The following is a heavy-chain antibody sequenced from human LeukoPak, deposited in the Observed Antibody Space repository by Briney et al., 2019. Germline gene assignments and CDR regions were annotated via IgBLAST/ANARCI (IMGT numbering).Heavy chain of an antibody. Sequence: PSETLSLTCTVSGGSISSYYWSWIRQPPGKGLEWIGYIYYSGSTNYSPSLKSRVTISVDTSKNQFSLKLSSVTAADTAVYYCARGHYDFWSGYPDAFDIWGQGTMVTVSS. CDR1: GGSISSYY. CDR2: IYYSGST. D-gene: IGHD3-3*01. CDR3: ARGHYDFWSGYPDAFDI. V-gene: IGHV4-59*01. J-gene: IGHJ3*02.